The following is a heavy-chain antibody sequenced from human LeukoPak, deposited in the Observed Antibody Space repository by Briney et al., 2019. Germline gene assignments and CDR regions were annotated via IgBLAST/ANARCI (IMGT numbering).Heavy chain of an antibody. CDR1: GFTFSRYG. CDR2: ISGSGDNT. CDR3: AKDPLPYDP. J-gene: IGHJ5*02. Sequence: PGGSLTLSCAASGFTFSRYGMSWVRPAPGKGLEWVSAISGSGDNTYYADSVKGRFTISRDKSRNMLYVQMNSLRAEDTAVYYCAKDPLPYDPWGQGTLVTVSS. V-gene: IGHV3-23*01.